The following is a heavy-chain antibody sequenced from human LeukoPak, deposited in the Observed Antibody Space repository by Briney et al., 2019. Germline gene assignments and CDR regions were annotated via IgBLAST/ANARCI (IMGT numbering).Heavy chain of an antibody. Sequence: SVKVSCKASGGTFSSYAISWVRQAPGQGLEWMGGIIPIFGTANYAQRFQGRVTITADESTSTAYMELSSLRSEDTAVYYCAREASFYCSSTSCYGSGALDWFDPWGQGTLVTVSP. V-gene: IGHV1-69*13. CDR1: GGTFSSYA. CDR2: IIPIFGTA. D-gene: IGHD2-2*01. J-gene: IGHJ5*02. CDR3: AREASFYCSSTSCYGSGALDWFDP.